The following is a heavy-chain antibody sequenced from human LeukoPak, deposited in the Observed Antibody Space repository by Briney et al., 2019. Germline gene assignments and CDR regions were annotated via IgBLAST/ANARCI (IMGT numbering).Heavy chain of an antibody. CDR1: GGSISSSNW. V-gene: IGHV4-4*02. CDR3: ARAGFTIFGEVTEYYYYYMDV. D-gene: IGHD3-3*01. J-gene: IGHJ6*03. Sequence: PSETLSLTCAVSGGSISSSNWWSWVRQPPGKGLEWIGEIYHSGSTNYNPSLKSRLTISLDRSKNQFSLNLSSVTAADTAVYFCARAGFTIFGEVTEYYYYYMDVWGRGTTVTVSS. CDR2: IYHSGST.